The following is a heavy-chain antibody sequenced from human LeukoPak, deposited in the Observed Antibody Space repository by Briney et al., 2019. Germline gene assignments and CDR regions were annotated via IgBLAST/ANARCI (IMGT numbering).Heavy chain of an antibody. CDR2: IGFDGSNK. D-gene: IGHD3-9*01. V-gene: IGHV3-30*02. J-gene: IGHJ4*02. Sequence: AGSLRLSCSASGFTFGAYGMHWVRQAPGKGLDWVTFIGFDGSNKYYADSVKGRFTLSRDNSKNTLYLQMNSLRAEDTALYYCAKDRAPYYDVLTGYLEIDSWGQGTLVTVSS. CDR3: AKDRAPYYDVLTGYLEIDS. CDR1: GFTFGAYG.